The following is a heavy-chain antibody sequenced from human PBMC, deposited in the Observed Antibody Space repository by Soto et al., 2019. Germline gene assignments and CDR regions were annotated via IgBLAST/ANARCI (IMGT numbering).Heavy chain of an antibody. V-gene: IGHV3-30*18. J-gene: IGHJ4*02. Sequence: PGWSLRLSCAASGFSLNDYGMHWVRQPPGKGLEWVADISYDGRNKYYTDSVRGRFTISRDISKGTLYLQMNSLRPEDTAVYYCAKSNRGAYDTPDFWGQGTPVTVSS. CDR2: ISYDGRNK. CDR3: AKSNRGAYDTPDF. D-gene: IGHD3-22*01. CDR1: GFSLNDYG.